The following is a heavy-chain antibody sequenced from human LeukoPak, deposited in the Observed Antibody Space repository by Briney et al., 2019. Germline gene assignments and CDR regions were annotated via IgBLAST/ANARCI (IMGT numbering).Heavy chain of an antibody. V-gene: IGHV6-1*01. D-gene: IGHD4-17*01. J-gene: IGHJ5*02. CDR3: ARSPQGTATTANWIDP. CDR1: GDTFSSNSAA. CDR2: TYYRSSFSN. Sequence: SQTLSLTCAISGDTFSSNSAAWNWIRQSPWRGLEWLVRTYYRSSFSNNYAISVKIRITINPDTSTNQFSLNMISVTAVETAAYYCARSPQGTATTANWIDPWGQGTLVTVSS.